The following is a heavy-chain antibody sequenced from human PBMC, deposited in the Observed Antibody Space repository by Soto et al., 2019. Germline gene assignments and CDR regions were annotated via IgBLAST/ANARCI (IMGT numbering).Heavy chain of an antibody. CDR1: GFTFSDYY. CDR2: ISSSGSTI. CDR3: ARDRFYYYDSSGYYGPNYYYNGMDV. Sequence: GGSLRLSCAASGFTFSDYYMSWIRQAPGKGLEWVSYISSSGSTIYYADSVKGRFTISRDNAKNSLYLQMNSLRAEDTAVYYCARDRFYYYDSSGYYGPNYYYNGMDVWGQGTTVTVSS. V-gene: IGHV3-11*01. J-gene: IGHJ6*02. D-gene: IGHD3-22*01.